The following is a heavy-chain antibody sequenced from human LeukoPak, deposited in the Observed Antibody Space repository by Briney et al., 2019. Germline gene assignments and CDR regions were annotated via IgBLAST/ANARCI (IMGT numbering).Heavy chain of an antibody. Sequence: ASVQVSCKASGYTFTGYYMHWVRQAPGQGLEWMGWINPNSGGTNYAQKFQGRVTMTRDTSISTAYVALSTLRSDDTAVYYCAIPLNYGSGGNDYWGQGTLVTVSS. V-gene: IGHV1-2*02. J-gene: IGHJ4*02. D-gene: IGHD3-10*01. CDR3: AIPLNYGSGGNDY. CDR1: GYTFTGYY. CDR2: INPNSGGT.